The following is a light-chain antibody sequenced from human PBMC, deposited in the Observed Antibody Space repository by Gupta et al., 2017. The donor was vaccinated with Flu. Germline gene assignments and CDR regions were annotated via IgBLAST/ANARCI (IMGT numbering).Light chain of an antibody. CDR2: GAS. Sequence: VLTQSPGTLSLSPGERATLSCRASQSVSSSYLAWYQQKPGQAPRLLIYGASSRATGIPDRFSGSGSGTDFTLTISRLEPEDFAVYYCQQYGSSRWTFGQGTKVEIK. J-gene: IGKJ1*01. CDR1: QSVSSSY. V-gene: IGKV3-20*01. CDR3: QQYGSSRWT.